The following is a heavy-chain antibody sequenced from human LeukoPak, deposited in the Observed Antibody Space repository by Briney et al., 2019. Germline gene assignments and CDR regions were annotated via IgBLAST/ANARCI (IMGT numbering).Heavy chain of an antibody. CDR2: ISGSGGST. CDR1: GFTFSSYA. D-gene: IGHD2-15*01. J-gene: IGHJ5*02. Sequence: GGSLRLSCAASGFTFSSYAMSWVRQAPGKGLEWVSAISGSGGSTYYADSVKGRFTISRDNSKNTLYLQMNSLRAEDTAVYYCAKDGSVLAWEVAAAGWFDPWGQGTLVTVSS. CDR3: AKDGSVLAWEVAAAGWFDP. V-gene: IGHV3-23*01.